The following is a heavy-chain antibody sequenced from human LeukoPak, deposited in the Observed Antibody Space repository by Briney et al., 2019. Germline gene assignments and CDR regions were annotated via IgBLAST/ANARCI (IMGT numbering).Heavy chain of an antibody. J-gene: IGHJ4*02. D-gene: IGHD4-11*01. CDR1: GIKFSDAW. CDR2: IKSRGGGGTA. Sequence: GESLRLSCVVSGIKFSDAWMSWVRQAPGKGLEWVGRIKSRGGGGTADYAAPVKGRFTISRDDSENTVYLLMDSLQTEDTAVCYCTWMTTIVTVDFWGQGTLVTVSS. CDR3: TWMTTIVTVDF. V-gene: IGHV3-15*01.